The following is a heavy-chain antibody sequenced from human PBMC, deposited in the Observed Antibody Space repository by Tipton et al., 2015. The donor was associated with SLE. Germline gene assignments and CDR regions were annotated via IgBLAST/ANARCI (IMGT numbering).Heavy chain of an antibody. J-gene: IGHJ3*02. CDR1: GFTFSSYG. CDR3: ARDTLRHAFDI. CDR2: ISYDGSNK. V-gene: IGHV3-30*19. Sequence: QVQLVPSGGGVVQPGRSLRLSCAASGFTFSSYGMHWVRQAPGKGLEWVAVISYDGSNKYYADSVKGRFTISRDNSKNTLYLQMNSLRAEDTAVYYCARDTLRHAFDIWGLVTGVTVSS.